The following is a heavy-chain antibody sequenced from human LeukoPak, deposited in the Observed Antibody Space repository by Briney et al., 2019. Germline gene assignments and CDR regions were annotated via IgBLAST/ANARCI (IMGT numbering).Heavy chain of an antibody. CDR2: ISSGSSTI. CDR3: ATGYAGGPRGYYGMDV. CDR1: AFTFSSQS. D-gene: IGHD2-8*01. V-gene: IGHV3-48*01. J-gene: IGHJ6*02. Sequence: GGSLRLSCVASAFTFSSQSMNWVRQAPGKGLEWVSYISSGSSTIYYADSVKGRFTISRDNSKNTLYLQMNSLRAEDTAVYYCATGYAGGPRGYYGMDVWGQGTTVTVSS.